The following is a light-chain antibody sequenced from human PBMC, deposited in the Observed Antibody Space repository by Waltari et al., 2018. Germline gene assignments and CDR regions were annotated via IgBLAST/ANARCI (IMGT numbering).Light chain of an antibody. CDR1: SGDINNLKY. V-gene: IGLV2-14*03. Sequence: QSALTQPASVSGSPGPSITISCSETSGDINNLKYVSWYQQQSGKAPRVIIYDVSNRPSGVSTRFSGSKAGNTASLTISGLQPEDDADYYCSSYTSNNNKLFGGGTRLTVL. CDR3: SSYTSNNNKL. J-gene: IGLJ2*01. CDR2: DVS.